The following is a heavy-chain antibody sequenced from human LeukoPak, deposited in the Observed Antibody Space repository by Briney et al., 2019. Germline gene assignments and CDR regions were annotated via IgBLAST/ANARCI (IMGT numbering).Heavy chain of an antibody. J-gene: IGHJ3*02. Sequence: PGGSLRLSCAASGFTFSDPYMSWIRQAPGKGLEWLSKVTGSADSVFYADSVRGRFTISRDNANNSLYLQMNSLRPEDTAVYYCAREARPGSTGTSSAFDIWGQGAMVVVSS. CDR1: GFTFSDPY. CDR3: AREARPGSTGTSSAFDI. D-gene: IGHD1-1*01. CDR2: VTGSADSV. V-gene: IGHV3-11*01.